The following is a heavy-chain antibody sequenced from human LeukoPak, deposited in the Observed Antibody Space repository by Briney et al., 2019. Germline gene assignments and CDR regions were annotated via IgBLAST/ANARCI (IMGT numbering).Heavy chain of an antibody. CDR3: AKDVRRYYDSSGPLDY. J-gene: IGHJ4*02. V-gene: IGHV3-30*18. Sequence: GRSLRLSCAASGFTFSSYGMHWVRQAPGKELEWVAVISYDGSNKYYADSVKGRFTISRDNSKNTLYLQMNSLRAEDTAVYYCAKDVRRYYDSSGPLDYWGQGTLVTVSS. CDR1: GFTFSSYG. D-gene: IGHD3-22*01. CDR2: ISYDGSNK.